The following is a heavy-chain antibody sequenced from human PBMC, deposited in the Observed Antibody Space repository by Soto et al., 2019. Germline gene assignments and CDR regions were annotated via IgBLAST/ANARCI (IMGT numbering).Heavy chain of an antibody. Sequence: QVQLVESGGGVVQPGRSLRLSCAASGFTFSSYAMHWVRQAPGKGLEWVAVISYDGSNKYYADSVKGRFTISRDNSKNTLYLQMNSLRAEDTAVYYCARTLSSWPYLDHWGQGTLFTVSS. D-gene: IGHD6-13*01. J-gene: IGHJ4*02. V-gene: IGHV3-30-3*01. CDR1: GFTFSSYA. CDR3: ARTLSSWPYLDH. CDR2: ISYDGSNK.